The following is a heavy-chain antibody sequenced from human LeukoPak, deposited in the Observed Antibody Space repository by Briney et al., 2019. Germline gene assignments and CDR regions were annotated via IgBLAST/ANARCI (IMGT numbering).Heavy chain of an antibody. Sequence: SETLSLTCTVSGGSISSYYWSWIRQPPGKGLEWIGSIYYSGSTNYNPSLKSRVTISVDTSKNQFSLKVNSVTAADTAVYYCAREGLRFLEWLSGYYYYMDVWGKGTTVTVSS. V-gene: IGHV4-59*01. CDR2: IYYSGST. CDR1: GGSISSYY. D-gene: IGHD3-3*01. CDR3: AREGLRFLEWLSGYYYYMDV. J-gene: IGHJ6*03.